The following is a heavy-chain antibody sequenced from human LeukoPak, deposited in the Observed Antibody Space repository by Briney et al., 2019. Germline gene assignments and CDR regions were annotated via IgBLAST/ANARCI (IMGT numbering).Heavy chain of an antibody. J-gene: IGHJ4*02. CDR2: IGSNGDDK. Sequence: GGSLRPSCAVSGFTFSNYAINWVRQAPGKGLEWLSYIGSNGDDKLYADSVKGRFTISRDDAKNSVYLQMNSLRDEDTAVYYCARDRGYSNFDYWGQGTLLTVSS. CDR1: GFTFSNYA. D-gene: IGHD4-11*01. CDR3: ARDRGYSNFDY. V-gene: IGHV3-48*03.